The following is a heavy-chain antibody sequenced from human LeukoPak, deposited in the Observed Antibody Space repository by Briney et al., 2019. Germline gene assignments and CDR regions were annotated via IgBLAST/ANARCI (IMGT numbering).Heavy chain of an antibody. CDR3: ARGRDSSGYYYFDY. Sequence: DPSETLSLTCTGSGGSISSYYWSWIRQPPGKGLEWIGYIYYSGSTNYNPSLKSRVTISVDTSKNQFSLKLSSVTAADTAVYYCARGRDSSGYYYFDYWGQGTLVTVSS. J-gene: IGHJ4*02. CDR1: GGSISSYY. V-gene: IGHV4-59*01. D-gene: IGHD3-22*01. CDR2: IYYSGST.